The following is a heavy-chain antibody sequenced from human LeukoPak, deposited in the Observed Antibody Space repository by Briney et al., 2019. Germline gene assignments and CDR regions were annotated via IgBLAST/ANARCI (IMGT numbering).Heavy chain of an antibody. Sequence: GGSLRLSCAASGFTVSNNYMTWVRQAPGKGLEWVSLIYSGGSTYYADSVKGRFTISRDNAKNMLYLQMNSLRAEDTAVYYCARVRDYDYVWGRREDAFDIWGQGTMVTVSS. CDR1: GFTVSNNY. D-gene: IGHD3-16*01. V-gene: IGHV3-66*01. J-gene: IGHJ3*02. CDR3: ARVRDYDYVWGRREDAFDI. CDR2: IYSGGST.